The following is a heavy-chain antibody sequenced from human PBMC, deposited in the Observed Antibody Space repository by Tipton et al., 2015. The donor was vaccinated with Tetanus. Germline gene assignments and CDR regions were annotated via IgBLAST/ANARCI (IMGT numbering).Heavy chain of an antibody. CDR1: GFRFSSDW. CDR2: INRDGSEK. Sequence: SLRLSCADIGFRFSSDWMGWVRQAAGKGLEWVAHINRDGSEKACADAVQGRFSISRDSAKNSLSLQMNSLRAEDTAVYYCARYLFAYGMDVWGQGTTVTVSS. V-gene: IGHV3-7*03. J-gene: IGHJ6*02. CDR3: ARYLFAYGMDV.